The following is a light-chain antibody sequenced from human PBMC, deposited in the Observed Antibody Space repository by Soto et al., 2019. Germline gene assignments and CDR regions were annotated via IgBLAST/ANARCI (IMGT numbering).Light chain of an antibody. CDR3: AAWDDSLNGVL. J-gene: IGLJ2*01. CDR2: YDD. CDR1: SSNIGNNA. V-gene: IGLV1-36*01. Sequence: QSVLTQPPSVSDAPRQRVTISCSGSSSNIGNNAVNWYQHLPGKPPKLLIYYDDLLPSGVSDRFSGSKSGTSASLAISGLQSEDEADYYCAAWDDSLNGVLFGGGTKVTVL.